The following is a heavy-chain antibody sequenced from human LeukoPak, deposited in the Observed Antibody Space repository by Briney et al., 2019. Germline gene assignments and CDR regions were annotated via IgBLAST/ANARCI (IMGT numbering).Heavy chain of an antibody. D-gene: IGHD6-13*01. J-gene: IGHJ3*02. Sequence: GASVKVSCKASGYTFTSYGISWVRQDPGQGLEWMGWISAYNGNTNYAQKLQGRVTMTTDTSTSTAYIELRSPRSDDTAVYYCARRGYSSSWNDAFDIWGQGTMVTVSS. CDR3: ARRGYSSSWNDAFDI. CDR1: GYTFTSYG. V-gene: IGHV1-18*01. CDR2: ISAYNGNT.